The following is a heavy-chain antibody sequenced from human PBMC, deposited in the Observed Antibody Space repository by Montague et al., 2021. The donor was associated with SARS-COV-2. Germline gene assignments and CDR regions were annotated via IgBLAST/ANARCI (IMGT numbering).Heavy chain of an antibody. D-gene: IGHD2-21*01. CDR3: ARHQDLFSTEGVIGFDI. V-gene: IGHV4-59*08. J-gene: IGHJ3*02. Sequence: SETLSLTCLVSGDSVDSFSWSWTRQSPGKGLEWIGSISDSGTTHINPALKSRAAISTDRSKNEISLRMTSVTAADTAVYSCARHQDLFSTEGVIGFDIGGPGTMVIVSS. CDR2: ISDSGTT. CDR1: GDSVDSFS.